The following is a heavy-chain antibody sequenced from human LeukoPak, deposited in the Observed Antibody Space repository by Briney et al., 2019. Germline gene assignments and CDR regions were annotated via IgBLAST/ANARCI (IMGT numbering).Heavy chain of an antibody. CDR2: ISYTGSNK. CDR1: GFTFSSYA. D-gene: IGHD3-10*02. V-gene: IGHV3-48*03. CDR3: ARVFVGENFDY. Sequence: GGSLRLSCTASGFTFSSYAMNWVRQAPGKGLEWLSYISYTGSNKYYADSVKGRFTISRDNAKNSLYLQMNSLRAEDTAVYFCARVFVGENFDYWGQGTLVTVSS. J-gene: IGHJ4*02.